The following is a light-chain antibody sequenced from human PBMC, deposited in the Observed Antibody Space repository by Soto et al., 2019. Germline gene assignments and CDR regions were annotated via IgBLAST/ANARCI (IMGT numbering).Light chain of an antibody. CDR3: QKYNSAPRT. V-gene: IGKV1-27*01. Sequence: GDRVTITCRASQDIRNFLAWYQKKPGKAPRLLIYDASALQSGVPSRFSALGSGTDFTLTISSLQPDDVAVYYCQKYNSAPRTFGQGTKVDIK. CDR2: DAS. CDR1: QDIRNF. J-gene: IGKJ1*01.